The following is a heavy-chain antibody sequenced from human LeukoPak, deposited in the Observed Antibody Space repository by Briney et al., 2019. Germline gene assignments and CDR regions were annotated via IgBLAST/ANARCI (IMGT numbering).Heavy chain of an antibody. Sequence: GGSLRLSCAVSGFTFSSYEMNWVRQAPGKGLEWVSYISSGGSTIYYADSVKGRFTISRDNAKNSLYLQMNSLRAEDTAVYYCARFYSGYDWRDFDYWGQGTLVTVSS. CDR1: GFTFSSYE. CDR2: ISSGGSTI. J-gene: IGHJ4*02. D-gene: IGHD5-12*01. CDR3: ARFYSGYDWRDFDY. V-gene: IGHV3-48*03.